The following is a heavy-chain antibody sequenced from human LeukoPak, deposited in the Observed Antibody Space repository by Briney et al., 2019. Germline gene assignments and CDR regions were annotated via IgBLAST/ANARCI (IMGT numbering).Heavy chain of an antibody. Sequence: PGGSLRLSCVASGFSFNKYRMTWVRQAPGKGLEWVANIKQDGSEKQYVDSVKGRFAISRDNAKKSLYLQINALRAEDTAVYYCVRGPHIAATSYWGQGTLVTVSS. CDR2: IKQDGSEK. J-gene: IGHJ4*02. D-gene: IGHD6-25*01. CDR1: GFSFNKYR. CDR3: VRGPHIAATSY. V-gene: IGHV3-7*03.